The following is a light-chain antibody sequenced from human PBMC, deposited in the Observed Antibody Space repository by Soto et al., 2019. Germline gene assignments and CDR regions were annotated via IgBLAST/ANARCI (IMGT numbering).Light chain of an antibody. V-gene: IGLV2-14*01. CDR2: DVS. J-gene: IGLJ1*01. CDR3: SSFTNTYSYV. CDR1: SGDVGAYNY. Sequence: SALTQPASVSGSPGQSITISCTGTSGDVGAYNYVSWYRQHPGKAPRLMIYDVSNRPSGASNRFSGSKSGNTASLTISGLQAEDEADYYCSSFTNTYSYVFGTGTKLTVL.